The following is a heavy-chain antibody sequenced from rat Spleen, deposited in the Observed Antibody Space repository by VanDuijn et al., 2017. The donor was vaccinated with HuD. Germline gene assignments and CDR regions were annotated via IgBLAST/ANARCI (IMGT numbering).Heavy chain of an antibody. CDR2: ISSGGTS. J-gene: IGHJ3*01. CDR1: GFSLTSHG. CDR3: ARGWERFAY. V-gene: IGHV2S8*01. Sequence: QVQLKESGPGLVQPSQTLSLTCTVSGFSLTSHGVSWVRQPPGKGLEWIAAISSGGTSYYNSVLNPRLSISRDISKSQLFLKMNSLQTEDTAMYFCARGWERFAYWGQGTLVTVSS. D-gene: IGHD5-1*01.